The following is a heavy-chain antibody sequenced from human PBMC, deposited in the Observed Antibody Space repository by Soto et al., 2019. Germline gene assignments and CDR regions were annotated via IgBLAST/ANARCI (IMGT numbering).Heavy chain of an antibody. CDR1: GFTFSSYA. CDR2: ISYDGSNK. J-gene: IGHJ4*02. V-gene: IGHV3-30-3*01. D-gene: IGHD3-3*01. Sequence: LRLSCAASGFTFSSYAMHWVRQAPGKGLEWVAVISYDGSNKYYADSVKGRFTISRDNSKNTLYLQMNSLRAEDTAVYYCARVYDGYLEYWDQGTLVTVSS. CDR3: ARVYDGYLEY.